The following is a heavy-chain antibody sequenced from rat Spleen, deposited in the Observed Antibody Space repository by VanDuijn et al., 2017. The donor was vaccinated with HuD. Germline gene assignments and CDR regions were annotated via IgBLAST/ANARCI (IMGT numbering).Heavy chain of an antibody. J-gene: IGHJ2*01. V-gene: IGHV5S13*01. D-gene: IGHD1-11*01. CDR2: INPDGSSI. CDR1: GFTFNNYD. Sequence: EVQLVESGGGLVQPGRSLKLSCEVSGFTFNNYDMAWIRQAPGKGLEWIASINPDGSSIYYPDKVKGRFVISKDDAKNTGYLQMDSLRSEDTATYYCARLEGGGLDYWGQGVMVTVSS. CDR3: ARLEGGGLDY.